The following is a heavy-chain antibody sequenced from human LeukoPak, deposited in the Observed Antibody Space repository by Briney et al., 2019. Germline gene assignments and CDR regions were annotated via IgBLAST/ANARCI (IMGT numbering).Heavy chain of an antibody. CDR1: GFTFDNYA. CDR3: ARDHRIAASIFDY. CDR2: ISSSSSYI. D-gene: IGHD6-6*01. J-gene: IGHJ4*02. V-gene: IGHV3-21*01. Sequence: GGSLRLSCAASGFTFDNYAMTWVRQAPGKGLEWVSSISSSSSYIYYADSVKGRFTISRDNAKNSLYLQMNSLRAEDTAVYYCARDHRIAASIFDYWGQGTLVTVSS.